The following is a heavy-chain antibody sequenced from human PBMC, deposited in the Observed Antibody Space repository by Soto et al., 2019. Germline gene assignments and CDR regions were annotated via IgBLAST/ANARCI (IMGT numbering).Heavy chain of an antibody. V-gene: IGHV4-39*01. CDR2: IYYGGTT. CDR3: VSPEYRF. CDR1: GGSISGSSFY. D-gene: IGHD3-16*02. J-gene: IGHJ3*01. Sequence: QLQLQESGPGLVRPSETLSLTCTVSGGSISGSSFYWGWIRQPPGKGLEWIGSIYYGGTTHYNSSLKSRVTTSVDTSNNQFSLNLRSVTAADTAVYYCVSPEYRFWGQGTMVTVSS.